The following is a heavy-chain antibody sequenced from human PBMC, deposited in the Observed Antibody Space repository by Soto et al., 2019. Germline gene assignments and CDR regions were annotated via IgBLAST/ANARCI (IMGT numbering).Heavy chain of an antibody. J-gene: IGHJ4*02. V-gene: IGHV1-18*01. D-gene: IGHD2-2*01. CDR2: ISTYGGNS. CDR1: GYTFTSHG. Sequence: QVLLVQSGVEVRKPGASVKVSCKTSGYTFTSHGVSWLRQAPGQGPEWMGWISTYGGNSNYARKCQDRLTMSSDTSTRTVYMELRSLRSDDTAVYYCARYPGTSRFDYWGQGTLVTVSS. CDR3: ARYPGTSRFDY.